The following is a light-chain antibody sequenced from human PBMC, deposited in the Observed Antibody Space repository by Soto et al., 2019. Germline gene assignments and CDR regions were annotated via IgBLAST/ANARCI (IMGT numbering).Light chain of an antibody. CDR3: QQSLRTPWT. CDR2: DAS. Sequence: DIHMTQSPSSLSASVGDRVTLTCRASQTISTFLNWYQHKPGKAPKLLIYDASNLHSRVPSRFSGCGSGTDFTLTISSLQPEDFATYSCQQSLRTPWTFGQGTKVEVK. CDR1: QTISTF. V-gene: IGKV1-39*01. J-gene: IGKJ1*01.